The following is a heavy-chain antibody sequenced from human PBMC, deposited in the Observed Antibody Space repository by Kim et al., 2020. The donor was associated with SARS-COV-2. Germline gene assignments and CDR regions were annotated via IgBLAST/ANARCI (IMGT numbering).Heavy chain of an antibody. Sequence: GESLKISCEGSGYNFTNYWIGWVRRMPGNGLEWMGIIYPADSDIRYSPSFQGQVTISVDKSITTAYLQWRSLKASDTAMYYCARLWRGSKYSSTGGLDVWGRGTTVSVSS. V-gene: IGHV5-51*01. CDR3: ARLWRGSKYSSTGGLDV. D-gene: IGHD6-13*01. J-gene: IGHJ6*04. CDR2: IYPADSDI. CDR1: GYNFTNYW.